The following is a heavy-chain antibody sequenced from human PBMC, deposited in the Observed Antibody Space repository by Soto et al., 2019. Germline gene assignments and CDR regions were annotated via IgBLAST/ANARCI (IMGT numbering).Heavy chain of an antibody. CDR1: GDSVSSNSAA. Sequence: SQTLSLTCAISGDSVSSNSAAWNWIRQSPSRGLEWLGRTYYRSKWYNDYAVSVKSRITINPDTSKNQFSLKLTSVTAADTALYYCARERQVGPYYYYAMDVWGQGTTVTVSS. J-gene: IGHJ6*02. V-gene: IGHV6-1*01. CDR3: ARERQVGPYYYYAMDV. CDR2: TYYRSKWYN.